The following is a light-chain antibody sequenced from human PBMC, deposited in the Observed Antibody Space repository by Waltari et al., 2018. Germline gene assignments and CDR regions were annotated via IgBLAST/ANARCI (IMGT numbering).Light chain of an antibody. V-gene: IGLV8-61*01. CDR1: SGSVSSTSY. J-gene: IGLJ3*02. Sequence: QTVVTQEPSLSVSPGGTVTLTCALSSGSVSSTSYATWYQQTPGQPPRPLIYNGYSRSSGVPDRFSGSIFGNKAVLTITGAQADDECDYYCSLYMGSGIWVFGGGTKLTVL. CDR2: NGY. CDR3: SLYMGSGIWV.